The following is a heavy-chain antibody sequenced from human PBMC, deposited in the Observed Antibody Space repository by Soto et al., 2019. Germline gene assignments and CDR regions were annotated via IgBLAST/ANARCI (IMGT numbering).Heavy chain of an antibody. Sequence: VQLLESGGDLVQPGGSLRLSCVASGFILNNYAMSWVRQAPGKGLEWVSTIGGTDGDSDGVPWYEDSVKGRFTISRDSSANTLFLHTDNLRAEDSALYYCVKRGRNWGAFDFWGQGTTVVVPS. D-gene: IGHD7-27*01. CDR1: GFILNNYA. J-gene: IGHJ3*01. CDR2: IGGTDGDSDGVP. V-gene: IGHV3-23*01. CDR3: VKRGRNWGAFDF.